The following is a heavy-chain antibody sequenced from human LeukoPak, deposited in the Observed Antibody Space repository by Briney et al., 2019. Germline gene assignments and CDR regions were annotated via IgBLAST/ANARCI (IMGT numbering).Heavy chain of an antibody. CDR3: ARDSLGHLPRVEGVPIDY. J-gene: IGHJ4*02. CDR2: INAGNGNT. D-gene: IGHD3-16*01. Sequence: GASVKVSCKASGYSFSTYTMNWVRQAPGQRLEWMGWINAGNGNTKYSQKFQGRVTMTTDTSTSTAYMELRSLRSDDTAVYYCARDSLGHLPRVEGVPIDYWGQGTLVTVSS. CDR1: GYSFSTYT. V-gene: IGHV1-3*01.